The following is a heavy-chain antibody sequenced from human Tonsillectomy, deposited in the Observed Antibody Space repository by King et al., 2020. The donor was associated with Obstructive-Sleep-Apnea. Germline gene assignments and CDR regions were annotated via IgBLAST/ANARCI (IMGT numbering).Heavy chain of an antibody. CDR3: ATGIVGTTYAFDI. CDR1: GFTFSSYG. V-gene: IGHV3-30*03. J-gene: IGHJ3*02. Sequence: VQLVESGGGVVQPGRSLRLSCAPSGFTFSSYGMHWVRQAPGKGLEWVAVISYDGSNKYYADSVKGRFTISRDNSKNTLYLQMNSLRAEDTAVYYCATGIVGTTYAFDIWGQGTMVTVSS. CDR2: ISYDGSNK. D-gene: IGHD1-26*01.